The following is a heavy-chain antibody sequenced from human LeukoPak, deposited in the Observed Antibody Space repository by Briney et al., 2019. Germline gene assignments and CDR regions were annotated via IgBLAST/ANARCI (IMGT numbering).Heavy chain of an antibody. J-gene: IGHJ4*02. CDR2: INPNSGGT. V-gene: IGHV1-2*02. CDR3: ARVPYSSGTFDY. Sequence: ASVNVSCKASGYTFTGYYMHWVRQAPGQGLEWMGWINPNSGGTNYAQKFQGRVTMTRDTSISTAYMELSRLRSDDTAVYYCARVPYSSGTFDYWGQGTLVTVSS. CDR1: GYTFTGYY. D-gene: IGHD6-19*01.